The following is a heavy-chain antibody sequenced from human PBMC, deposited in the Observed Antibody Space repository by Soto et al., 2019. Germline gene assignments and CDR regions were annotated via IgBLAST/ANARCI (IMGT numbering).Heavy chain of an antibody. D-gene: IGHD2-21*02. Sequence: QVQLVESGGGVVQPGRSLRLSCAASGFTFSSYGMHWVRQAPGKGLEWVAVISYDGSNKYYADSVKGRFTISRDNSKNTLYLQRNSLRAEDTAVYYCAKDRGVVVTAALDGMDVWGQGTTVTVSS. CDR2: ISYDGSNK. CDR3: AKDRGVVVTAALDGMDV. V-gene: IGHV3-30*18. CDR1: GFTFSSYG. J-gene: IGHJ6*02.